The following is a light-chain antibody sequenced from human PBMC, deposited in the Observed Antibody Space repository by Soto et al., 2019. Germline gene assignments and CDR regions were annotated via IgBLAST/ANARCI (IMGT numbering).Light chain of an antibody. Sequence: QSALTQPASVSGSPGQSITISCTGTSSDVGAYNYVSWYQQHPGKAPKLMIYDVSNRPSGVSNRFSGSKSGNTASLTISGLQAEDEDDYYCSSYSSSSTPNDVFGTGTKLTVL. CDR2: DVS. V-gene: IGLV2-14*03. CDR3: SSYSSSSTPNDV. CDR1: SSDVGAYNY. J-gene: IGLJ1*01.